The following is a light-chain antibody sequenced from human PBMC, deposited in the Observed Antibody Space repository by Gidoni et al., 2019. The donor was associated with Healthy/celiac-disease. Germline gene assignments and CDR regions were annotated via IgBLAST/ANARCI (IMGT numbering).Light chain of an antibody. CDR1: RSNIGAGYD. Sequence: QSVLTPPPSVSGAPGQRVTISCTGSRSNIGAGYDVHWYQQLPGTAPKLLIYGNSNRPSGVPDRFSGSKSGTSASLAITGLQAEDEADYYCQSYDSSLSGSGVFGTGTKVTVL. CDR2: GNS. J-gene: IGLJ1*01. CDR3: QSYDSSLSGSGV. V-gene: IGLV1-40*01.